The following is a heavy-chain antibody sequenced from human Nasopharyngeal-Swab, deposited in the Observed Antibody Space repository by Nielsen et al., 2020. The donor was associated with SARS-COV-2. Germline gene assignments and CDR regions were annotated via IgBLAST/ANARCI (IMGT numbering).Heavy chain of an antibody. J-gene: IGHJ5*02. CDR3: ARARRPSSMVRHRLNWFDP. CDR2: INHSGST. V-gene: IGHV4-34*01. D-gene: IGHD3-10*01. CDR1: GGSFSGYS. Sequence: GSLRLSCAVYGGSFSGYSWSWIRQPPGKGLEWIGEINHSGSTNYNPSLKSRVTISADTSKNQFSLKLSSVSVADTAVYYCARARRPSSMVRHRLNWFDPWGQGTLVTVSS.